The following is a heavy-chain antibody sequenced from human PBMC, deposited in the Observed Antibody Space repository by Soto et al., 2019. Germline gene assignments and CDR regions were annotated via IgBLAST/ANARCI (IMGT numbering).Heavy chain of an antibody. Sequence: GASVKVSCKASGYAFNRYGLTWVRQAPGQGLEWMGWISAYNGNTNYAQNLQGRVTMTTDTSTSTAYMELRSLNPDDTAVYYCARSYCSTSTCYSYWFDPWGQGTLVTVSS. D-gene: IGHD2-2*02. CDR1: GYAFNRYG. J-gene: IGHJ5*02. CDR3: ARSYCSTSTCYSYWFDP. V-gene: IGHV1-18*04. CDR2: ISAYNGNT.